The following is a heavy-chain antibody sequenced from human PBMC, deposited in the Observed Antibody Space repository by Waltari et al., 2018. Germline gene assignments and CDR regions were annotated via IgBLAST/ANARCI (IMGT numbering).Heavy chain of an antibody. V-gene: IGHV4-61*08. J-gene: IGHJ4*02. D-gene: IGHD3-10*01. CDR1: GGSISSGDYY. CDR2: IYYSGST. CDR3: AGDYNSSSYRFDF. Sequence: QVQLQESGPGLVKPSQTLSLTCTVSGGSISSGDYYWSWIRQPPGKGLEWIGYIYYSGSTTYNPSLTSRISMSLDTSRNQFSLKMSSVTADDTAIYYCAGDYNSSSYRFDFWGQGTLVTVSS.